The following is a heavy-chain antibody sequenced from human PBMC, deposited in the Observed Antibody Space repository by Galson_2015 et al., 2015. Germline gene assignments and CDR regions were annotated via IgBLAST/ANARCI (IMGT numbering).Heavy chain of an antibody. D-gene: IGHD3-3*01. CDR2: IIPIFGTA. V-gene: IGHV1-69*13. J-gene: IGHJ5*02. Sequence: SVKVSCKASGGTFSSYAISWVRQAPGQGLEWMGGIIPIFGTANYAQKFQGRVTITADESTSTAYMELSSLRSEDTAVYYCARGGGITIFGVADLRGFDPWGQGTLVTVSS. CDR1: GGTFSSYA. CDR3: ARGGGITIFGVADLRGFDP.